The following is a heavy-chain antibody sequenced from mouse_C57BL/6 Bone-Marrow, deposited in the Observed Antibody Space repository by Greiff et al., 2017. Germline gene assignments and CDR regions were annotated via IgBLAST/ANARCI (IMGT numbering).Heavy chain of an antibody. V-gene: IGHV1-64*01. Sequence: QVQLQQPGAELVKPGASVKLSCKASGYTFTSYWMHWVKQRPGQGLEWIGMIHPNSGSTNYNEKFKSKATLTVDKSSSTAYMQLSSLTSEDSAVYYCARPPYGSSFFDYWGQGPTLTVSS. D-gene: IGHD1-1*01. CDR2: IHPNSGST. CDR1: GYTFTSYW. CDR3: ARPPYGSSFFDY. J-gene: IGHJ2*01.